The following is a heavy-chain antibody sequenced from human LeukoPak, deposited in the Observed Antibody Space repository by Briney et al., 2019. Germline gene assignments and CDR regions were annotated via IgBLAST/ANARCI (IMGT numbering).Heavy chain of an antibody. CDR3: ARANWNPDYFDH. Sequence: ASVKVSCKASGYTFTSYDINWVRQATGQGLEWMGWMNPNSGNTGYAQKFQGRVTMTRNTSISTAYMGLSSLRSEDAAVYYCARANWNPDYFDHWGQGTLVTVSS. CDR2: MNPNSGNT. CDR1: GYTFTSYD. J-gene: IGHJ4*02. D-gene: IGHD1-1*01. V-gene: IGHV1-8*01.